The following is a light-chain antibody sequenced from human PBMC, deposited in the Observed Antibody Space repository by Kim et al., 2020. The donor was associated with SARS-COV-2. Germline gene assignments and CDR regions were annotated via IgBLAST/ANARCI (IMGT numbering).Light chain of an antibody. Sequence: APGKPARITCGGSNIGIKRVTWYQQKPGQAPVRVIYYDGDRPSGIPERFSGSNSGNTATLTISSVEVGDEADYYCQVWDSSSDHMVFGGGTQLTVL. CDR2: YDG. CDR1: NIGIKR. CDR3: QVWDSSSDHMV. V-gene: IGLV3-21*04. J-gene: IGLJ2*01.